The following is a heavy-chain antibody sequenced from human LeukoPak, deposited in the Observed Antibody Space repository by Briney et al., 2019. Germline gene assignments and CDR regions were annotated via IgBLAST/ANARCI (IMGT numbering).Heavy chain of an antibody. CDR3: ARGSGWLPDY. J-gene: IGHJ4*02. Sequence: SETLSLTCTVSGGSISSYYWSWIRQPPGKGLEWIGYIYYSGSINYNPSLKSRVTISVDTSKNQFSLKLSSVTAADTAVYYCARGSGWLPDYWGQGTLVSVSS. D-gene: IGHD6-19*01. CDR2: IYYSGSI. CDR1: GGSISSYY. V-gene: IGHV4-59*01.